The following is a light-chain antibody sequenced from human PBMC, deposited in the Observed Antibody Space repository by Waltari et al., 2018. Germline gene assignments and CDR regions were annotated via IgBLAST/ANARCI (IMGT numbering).Light chain of an antibody. Sequence: SCRASQSVSRALAWYQQKPGQAPRLLIYGASSRATGIPDRFSGSGSGTDFSPTISRLEPEDFAVYYCQEYVTLPATFGQGTKVEI. V-gene: IGKV3-20*01. CDR3: QEYVTLPAT. J-gene: IGKJ1*01. CDR2: GAS. CDR1: QSVSRA.